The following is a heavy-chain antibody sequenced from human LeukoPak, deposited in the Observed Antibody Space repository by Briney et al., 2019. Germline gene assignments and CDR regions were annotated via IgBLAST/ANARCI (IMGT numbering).Heavy chain of an antibody. Sequence: KPSETLSLTCAVYGGSFSGYYWGWIRQPPGKGLEWIGEINHSGSISYNSSLKSRVTISLDTSKNQFSLKLSSVAAADTAVYYCAGGDYHGSESYANYWGQGTLVTVSS. CDR3: AGGDYHGSESYANY. V-gene: IGHV4-34*01. CDR2: INHSGSI. D-gene: IGHD3-10*01. J-gene: IGHJ4*02. CDR1: GGSFSGYY.